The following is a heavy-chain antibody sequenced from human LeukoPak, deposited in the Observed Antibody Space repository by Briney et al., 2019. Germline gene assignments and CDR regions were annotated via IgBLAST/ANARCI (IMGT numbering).Heavy chain of an antibody. Sequence: VASEKVSCKSSVYTFTTYDINWVRLAPGQGREGMGWVNPGSESTGYAQKFQSRVSMTRDTSINTAYMELSSLRSEDTAVYFCARDAPYVSGWKDYYYYYGLDVWGQGTTVTVSS. J-gene: IGHJ6*02. CDR3: ARDAPYVSGWKDYYYYYGLDV. CDR1: VYTFTTYD. CDR2: VNPGSEST. D-gene: IGHD6-19*01. V-gene: IGHV1-8*01.